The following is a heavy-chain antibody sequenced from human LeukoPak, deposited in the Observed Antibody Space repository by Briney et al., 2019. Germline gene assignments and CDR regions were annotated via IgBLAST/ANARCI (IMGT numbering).Heavy chain of an antibody. D-gene: IGHD3-3*01. CDR2: IKQDGSEK. Sequence: GGSLRLSCTASGFTFSTYWMSWVRQAPGKGLECVASIKQDGSEKEYVDSVKGRFAISRDNAKNSLYLQMISLRAEDTAVYYCARWRGAQSEFEYWGQGTLVTVSS. CDR3: ARWRGAQSEFEY. CDR1: GFTFSTYW. V-gene: IGHV3-7*01. J-gene: IGHJ4*02.